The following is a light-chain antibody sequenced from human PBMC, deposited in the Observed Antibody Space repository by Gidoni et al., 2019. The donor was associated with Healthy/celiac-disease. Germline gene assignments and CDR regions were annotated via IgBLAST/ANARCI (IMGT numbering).Light chain of an antibody. CDR3: QQRSNWPPLT. CDR1: QSFSSY. J-gene: IGKJ4*01. V-gene: IGKV3-11*01. CDR2: DAS. Sequence: EIVLTQSQATLSLSPGERATLSCRASQSFSSYLAWYQQKSGQAPRLLIYDASNRATGIPARFSGSGSGTDFTLTISSLEPEDFAVYYCQQRSNWPPLTFGGGTKVEIK.